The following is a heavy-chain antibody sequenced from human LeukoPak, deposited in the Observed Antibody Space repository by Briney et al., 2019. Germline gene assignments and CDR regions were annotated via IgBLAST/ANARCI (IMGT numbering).Heavy chain of an antibody. Sequence: GGSLRLSCAASGFTFSTYTMSWVRQAPGKGLEWVSTISGSGGSTYYADSVKGRFTFSRDNSKNTLYLQMNSLRGDDTAVYYCARVQYSYGYDGSFYWGQGTLVTVSS. CDR2: ISGSGGST. D-gene: IGHD5-18*01. V-gene: IGHV3-23*01. CDR1: GFTFSTYT. J-gene: IGHJ4*02. CDR3: ARVQYSYGYDGSFY.